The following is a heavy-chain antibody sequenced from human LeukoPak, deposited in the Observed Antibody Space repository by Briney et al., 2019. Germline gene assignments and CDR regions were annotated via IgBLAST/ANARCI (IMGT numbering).Heavy chain of an antibody. D-gene: IGHD2-15*01. V-gene: IGHV3-23*01. Sequence: PGGSLRLSXAASGFTFSSYAMSWVRQAPGKGMEWVSAISGSGGSTYYADSVKGRFTISRDNSKNTLYLQMNSLRAEDTAVYYCAKDIVVVVAAETNWFDPWGQGTLVTVSS. CDR3: AKDIVVVVAAETNWFDP. CDR1: GFTFSSYA. CDR2: ISGSGGST. J-gene: IGHJ5*02.